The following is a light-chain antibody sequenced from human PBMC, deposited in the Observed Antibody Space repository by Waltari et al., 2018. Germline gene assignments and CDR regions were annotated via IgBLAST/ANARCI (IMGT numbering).Light chain of an antibody. Sequence: DIVMTQSPDSLSVSLGERATINCKSSLSILHSSENKNQLGWYQQKSGQSPKLLIYGASYRESGVPGRFSGSGSGTYFTLTSSRLQTEYVAVYYRQQYYSTPFTFGPGTKVDIK. J-gene: IGKJ3*01. CDR3: QQYYSTPFT. V-gene: IGKV4-1*01. CDR1: LSILHSSENKNQ. CDR2: GAS.